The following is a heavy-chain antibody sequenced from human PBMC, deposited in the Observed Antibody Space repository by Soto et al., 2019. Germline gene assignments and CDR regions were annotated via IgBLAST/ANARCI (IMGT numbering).Heavy chain of an antibody. V-gene: IGHV4-34*01. J-gene: IGHJ6*02. CDR1: GGSFSGYY. Sequence: SETLSLTCAVYGGSFSGYYWSWIRQPPGKGLEWIGEINHSGSTNYNPSLKSRVTISVDTSKNQFSLKLSSVTAADTAVYHCARDDLWFGELLEPYYYYGMDVWGQGTTVTVSS. D-gene: IGHD3-10*01. CDR2: INHSGST. CDR3: ARDDLWFGELLEPYYYYGMDV.